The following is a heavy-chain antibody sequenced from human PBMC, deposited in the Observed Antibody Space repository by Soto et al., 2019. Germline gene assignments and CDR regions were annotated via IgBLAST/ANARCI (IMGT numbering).Heavy chain of an antibody. D-gene: IGHD1-1*01. CDR1: GYTIESYG. CDR2: ISAYNGNT. V-gene: IGHV1-18*01. J-gene: IGHJ6*03. Sequence: APVKVSCKACGYTIESYGISSVRHAPGQGLEWMGWISAYNGNTNYAQKLQGRVTMTTDTSTSTAYMELRSLRSDDTAVYYCAGEHNRNDVTYDMDVWGKGTTVTVS. CDR3: AGEHNRNDVTYDMDV.